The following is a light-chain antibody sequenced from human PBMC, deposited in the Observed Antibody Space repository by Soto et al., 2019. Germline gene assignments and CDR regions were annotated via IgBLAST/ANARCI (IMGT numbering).Light chain of an antibody. CDR1: QSVSSN. J-gene: IGKJ4*01. Sequence: EIVMTQSPATLSVSPGERATLSCRASQSVSSNLAWYQHKPGQAPRLLISGASTRSTGIPARFSGSASGTECTLTTSSLQAEEFAVNYLQQYNNWSPLTFGGGTKVEIK. V-gene: IGKV3D-15*01. CDR3: QQYNNWSPLT. CDR2: GAS.